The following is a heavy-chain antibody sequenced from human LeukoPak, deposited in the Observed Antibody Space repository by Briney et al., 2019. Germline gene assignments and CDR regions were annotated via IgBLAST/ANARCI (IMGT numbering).Heavy chain of an antibody. CDR1: GFTFSSYA. Sequence: GSLRLSCAASGFTFSSYAMSWVRQPPGKGLEWIGEINHSGSTNYNPSLKSRVTISVDTSKNQFSLKLSSVTAADTAVYYCARSRGDSSGYYYFDYWGQGTLVTVSS. D-gene: IGHD3-22*01. J-gene: IGHJ4*02. V-gene: IGHV4-34*01. CDR2: INHSGST. CDR3: ARSRGDSSGYYYFDY.